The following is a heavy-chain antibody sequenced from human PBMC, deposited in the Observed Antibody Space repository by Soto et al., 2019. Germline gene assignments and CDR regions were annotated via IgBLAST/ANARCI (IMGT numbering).Heavy chain of an antibody. V-gene: IGHV1-69*12. CDR3: ARHVPAAGYYDGMDV. D-gene: IGHD2-2*01. CDR1: GGTFSSYA. J-gene: IGHJ6*02. CDR2: IIPIFGTA. Sequence: QVQLVQSGAEVKKPGSSVKVSCKASGGTFSSYAISWVRQAPGQGLEWMGGIIPIFGTAKYAQKFQGRATITADESTSTAYMERSSLSSEDTAVYYCARHVPAAGYYDGMDVWGQGTTVTVSS.